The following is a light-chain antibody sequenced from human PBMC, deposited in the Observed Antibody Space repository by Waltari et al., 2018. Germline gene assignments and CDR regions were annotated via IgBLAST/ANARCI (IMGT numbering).Light chain of an antibody. CDR2: GAS. V-gene: IGKV3-20*01. Sequence: EIVLTQSPGTLSLSPGERATLSCRTSQSVGRTLAWYQQKPGQAPRLLIYGASIRATDIPDRFSGSGSGTDFSLTISRLEPEDFAVYYCQHYVRLPVTFGQGTKVEIK. J-gene: IGKJ1*01. CDR3: QHYVRLPVT. CDR1: QSVGRT.